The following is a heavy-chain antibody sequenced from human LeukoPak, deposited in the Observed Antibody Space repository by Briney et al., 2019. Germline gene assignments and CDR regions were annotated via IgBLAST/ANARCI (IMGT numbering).Heavy chain of an antibody. CDR3: VRDHVSPGLSNWFDP. CDR1: GGSISSSSSY. Sequence: SETLSLTCTVSGGSISSSSSYWGWIRQPPGKGLEWIGSIYYSGSTYYNPSLKSRVTISVDTSKNQFSLKLSSMTAADTAMYYCVRDHVSPGLSNWFDPWGQGTLVTVSS. J-gene: IGHJ5*02. CDR2: IYYSGST. D-gene: IGHD3-16*01. V-gene: IGHV4-39*02.